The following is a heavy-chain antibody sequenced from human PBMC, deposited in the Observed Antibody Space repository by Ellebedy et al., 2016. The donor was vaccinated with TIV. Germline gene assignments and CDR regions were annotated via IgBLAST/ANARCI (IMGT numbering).Heavy chain of an antibody. V-gene: IGHV1-18*01. Sequence: ASVKVSCKASGYTFTSYGISWVRQAPGQGLEWMGWISAYNGNTNYAQKLQGRVTMTTDASTSTAYMELRSLRSDDTAVYYCARSLYYGELGGWFDPWGQGTLVTVSS. CDR1: GYTFTSYG. D-gene: IGHD3-10*01. J-gene: IGHJ5*02. CDR2: ISAYNGNT. CDR3: ARSLYYGELGGWFDP.